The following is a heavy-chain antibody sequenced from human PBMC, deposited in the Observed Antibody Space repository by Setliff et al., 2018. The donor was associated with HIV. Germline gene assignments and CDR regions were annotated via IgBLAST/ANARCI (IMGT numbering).Heavy chain of an antibody. CDR3: ARDQALEMATK. CDR2: ISAYNGNT. J-gene: IGHJ4*02. V-gene: IGHV1-18*01. D-gene: IGHD5-12*01. Sequence: GAAVKVPCKASGYTFTSYGISWVRQAPGQGLEWMGWISAYNGNTNYAQKLQGRVTMTTYTSTRTAYLELSSLRSEDTAVYYCARDQALEMATKWGQGTLVTVSS. CDR1: GYTFTSYG.